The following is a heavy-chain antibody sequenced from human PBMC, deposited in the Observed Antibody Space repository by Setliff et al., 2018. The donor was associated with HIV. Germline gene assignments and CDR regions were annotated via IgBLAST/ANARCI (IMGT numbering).Heavy chain of an antibody. J-gene: IGHJ4*02. CDR2: IYYSGST. CDR3: ARGDFYGTRNYFDY. D-gene: IGHD2-8*01. CDR1: GGSISSHY. V-gene: IGHV4-59*11. Sequence: SETLSLTCTVSGGSISSHYWSWIRQPPGKGLEWIGYIYYSGSTNSNPSLKSRVSMSVDTSKNQFSLKLSSVTAAVTAVYYCARGDFYGTRNYFDYWGQGTLVTVSS.